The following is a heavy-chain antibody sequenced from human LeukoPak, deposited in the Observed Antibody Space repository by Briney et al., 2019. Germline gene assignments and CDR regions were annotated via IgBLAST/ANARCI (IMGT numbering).Heavy chain of an antibody. CDR2: IRYTGSDK. Sequence: PGGSLRLSCAPSGCTLSLYGTHWARQAPGEGLEWVAFIRYTGSDKYYADSVKGRFTISRDNSENTLYLQMNSLRTEDTAVYYCAKGSFYCNSNSCPQYYYYMDVWGKGTTVTVSS. J-gene: IGHJ6*03. D-gene: IGHD2-2*01. CDR3: AKGSFYCNSNSCPQYYYYMDV. CDR1: GCTLSLYG. V-gene: IGHV3-30*02.